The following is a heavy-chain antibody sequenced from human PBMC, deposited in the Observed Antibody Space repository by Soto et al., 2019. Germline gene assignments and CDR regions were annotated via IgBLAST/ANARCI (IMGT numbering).Heavy chain of an antibody. D-gene: IGHD3-10*01. J-gene: IGHJ4*02. Sequence: GSLRLSCAASGFTFRSYCMHWVRQAPGKGLEWISYISSSGHTIYYRDSVKGRFTISRDNGKNSLYLQLNSLRVEDTAVYYCARDFTYYYASPESFDFWGQGTLVTVSS. CDR1: GFTFRSYC. V-gene: IGHV3-48*01. CDR2: ISSSGHTI. CDR3: ARDFTYYYASPESFDF.